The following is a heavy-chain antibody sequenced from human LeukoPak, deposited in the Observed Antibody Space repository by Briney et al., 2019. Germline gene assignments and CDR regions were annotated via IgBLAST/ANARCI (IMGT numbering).Heavy chain of an antibody. D-gene: IGHD3-22*01. V-gene: IGHV4-39*07. CDR3: AREHYYDNSGYYPDY. J-gene: IGHJ4*02. CDR1: GGSISSSSYY. CDR2: IYYSGST. Sequence: PSETLSLTCTVSGGSISSSSYYWGWLRQPPGRGLEWIGSIYYSGSTYYNPSLKSRVTISVDTSKNQFSLKLTSVTAADTALYYCAREHYYDNSGYYPDYWGQGTPVTVSS.